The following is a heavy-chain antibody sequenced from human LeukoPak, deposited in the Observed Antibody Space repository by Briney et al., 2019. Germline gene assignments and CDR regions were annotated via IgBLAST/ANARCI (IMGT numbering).Heavy chain of an antibody. CDR2: IYHSGST. D-gene: IGHD4-11*01. CDR1: GGSISSGGHS. CDR3: ARADYQYYFDY. V-gene: IGHV4-30-2*01. J-gene: IGHJ4*02. Sequence: SQTLSLTCAVSGGSISSGGHSWSWIRQPPGKGLEWIGYIYHSGSTYYNPSLKSRVTISVDRSKNQFSLKLSSVTAADTAVYYCARADYQYYFDYWGQGTLVTVSS.